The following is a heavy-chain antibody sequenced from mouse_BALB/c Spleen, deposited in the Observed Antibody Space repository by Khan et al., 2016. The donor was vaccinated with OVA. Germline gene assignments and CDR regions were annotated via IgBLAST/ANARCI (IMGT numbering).Heavy chain of an antibody. D-gene: IGHD1-1*01. V-gene: IGHV3-1*02. Sequence: EVQLQESGPDLVKPSQSLSLTCTVTGYSITSGYSWHWIRQFPGNKLEWMDYIHYSGSTNYNPSLKSRIYITRDTSKNTFFLKLNSVTTEDTATXYCARSGTTVVAYWYFDVWGAGTTVTVSS. CDR3: ARSGTTVVAYWYFDV. CDR2: IHYSGST. CDR1: GYSITSGYS. J-gene: IGHJ1*01.